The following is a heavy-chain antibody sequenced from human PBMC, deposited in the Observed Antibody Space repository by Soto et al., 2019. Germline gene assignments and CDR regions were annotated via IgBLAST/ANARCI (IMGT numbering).Heavy chain of an antibody. CDR1: GGSISSSNW. CDR2: IYHSGST. D-gene: IGHD3-3*01. V-gene: IGHV4-4*02. CDR3: ARQRRRFLEWLPYYYYYGMDV. Sequence: QVQLQESGPGLVKPSGTLSLTCAVSGGSISSSNWWSWVRQPPGKGLEWIGEIYHSGSTNYNPSLKRRVTISVEKSKNQFSLKLSSVTAADTAVYYCARQRRRFLEWLPYYYYYGMDVWGQGTTVTVSS. J-gene: IGHJ6*02.